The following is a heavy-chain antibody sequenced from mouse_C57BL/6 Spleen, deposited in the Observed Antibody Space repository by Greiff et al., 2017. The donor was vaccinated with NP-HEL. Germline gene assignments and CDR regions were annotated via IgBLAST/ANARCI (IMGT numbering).Heavy chain of an antibody. D-gene: IGHD1-1*01. Sequence: QVQLQQPGAELVMPGASVKLSCKASGYTFTSYWMHWVKQRPGQGLEWFGEIDPSDSYTNYNQKFKGKSTLTVDKSSSTAYMQLSSLTSEDSAVYYCARVTTVGPNAMDYWGQGTSVTVSS. CDR2: IDPSDSYT. V-gene: IGHV1-69*01. CDR1: GYTFTSYW. CDR3: ARVTTVGPNAMDY. J-gene: IGHJ4*01.